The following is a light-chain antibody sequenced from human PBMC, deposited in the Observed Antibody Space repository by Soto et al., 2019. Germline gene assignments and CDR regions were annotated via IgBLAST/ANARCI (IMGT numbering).Light chain of an antibody. CDR1: QDIITY. J-gene: IGKJ4*01. Sequence: DIQMTQAPSSLSASVGDRVTITCRARQDIITYLAWYQQKPGKVPKLLISAAYTLQSGVPTRFSGSGSGTDFSLTISSLQPEDVATYYCQKYDNAPLTFGGGTKVEIK. CDR3: QKYDNAPLT. CDR2: AAY. V-gene: IGKV1-27*01.